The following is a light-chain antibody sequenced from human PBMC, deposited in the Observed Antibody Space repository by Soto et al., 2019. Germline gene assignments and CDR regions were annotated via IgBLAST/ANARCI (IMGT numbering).Light chain of an antibody. Sequence: QSALTQPASVSGSPGQSITISCTGTTSDVGGYDYVSWYQQHPGKAPKLLIFEVRNRPSGVSSRFSGSRSANSASLTISGLQAEDEADYFCKSYAGSNTYVFGSGTKLTVL. CDR1: TSDVGGYDY. V-gene: IGLV2-14*01. J-gene: IGLJ1*01. CDR3: KSYAGSNTYV. CDR2: EVR.